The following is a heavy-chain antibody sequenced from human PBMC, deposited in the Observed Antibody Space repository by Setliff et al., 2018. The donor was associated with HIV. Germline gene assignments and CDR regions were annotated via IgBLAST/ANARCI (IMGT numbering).Heavy chain of an antibody. CDR1: GFTVSSNY. Sequence: GGSLRLSCAASGFTVSSNYMSWVRQAPGKGLECVSVLYIGGSTYYADSVKGRFTISRDNSKNTLYLQMNSLRAEDTAVYYCARLKVGNTAMVPDAFDIWGQGTMVTVSS. V-gene: IGHV3-53*01. J-gene: IGHJ3*02. D-gene: IGHD5-18*01. CDR3: ARLKVGNTAMVPDAFDI. CDR2: LYIGGST.